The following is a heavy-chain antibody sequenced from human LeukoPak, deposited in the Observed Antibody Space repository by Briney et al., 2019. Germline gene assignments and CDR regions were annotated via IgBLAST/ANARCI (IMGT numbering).Heavy chain of an antibody. Sequence: SETLSLTCTVSGGSISSYYWSWIRQPPGKGLEWIGYIYYSGSTNYNPSLKSRVTISVDTSKNQFSLKLSSVTAADTAVYYCARYPFIAVADDYGMDVWGQGTTVTVSS. CDR3: ARYPFIAVADDYGMDV. V-gene: IGHV4-59*01. CDR1: GGSISSYY. J-gene: IGHJ6*02. D-gene: IGHD6-19*01. CDR2: IYYSGST.